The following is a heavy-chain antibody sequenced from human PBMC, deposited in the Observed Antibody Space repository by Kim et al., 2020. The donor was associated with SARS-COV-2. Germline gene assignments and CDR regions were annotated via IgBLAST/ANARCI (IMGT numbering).Heavy chain of an antibody. Sequence: GGSLRLSCAASGFTFSSYWMHWVRQAPGKGLVWFSGINSVGSSTDYADPLKGRFTTSRDNAKSTVYLQMNSLRAEDTAVNYCERNHLKSGSKAVAYWGQG. CDR1: GFTFSSYW. J-gene: IGHJ4*02. CDR2: INSVGSST. V-gene: IGHV3-74*01. CDR3: ERNHLKSGSKAVAY. D-gene: IGHD1-26*01.